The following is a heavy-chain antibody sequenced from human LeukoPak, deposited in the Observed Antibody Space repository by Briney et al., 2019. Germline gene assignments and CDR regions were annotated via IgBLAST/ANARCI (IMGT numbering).Heavy chain of an antibody. CDR1: GGSISSYY. J-gene: IGHJ4*02. CDR3: ARLRYFDWLEDY. CDR2: IYYSGST. D-gene: IGHD3-9*01. V-gene: IGHV4-59*08. Sequence: SETLSLTCTVSGGSISSYYWSWIRQPPGKGLEWSGYIYYSGSTNYNPSLKSRVTISVDTSKNQFSLKLSSVTAADTAVYYCARLRYFDWLEDYWGQGTLVTVSS.